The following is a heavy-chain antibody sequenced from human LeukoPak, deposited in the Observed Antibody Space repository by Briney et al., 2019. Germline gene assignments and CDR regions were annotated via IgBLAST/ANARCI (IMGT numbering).Heavy chain of an antibody. V-gene: IGHV1-8*01. CDR1: GYTFTSYD. D-gene: IGHD3-16*02. J-gene: IGHJ4*02. CDR2: MNPNSGNT. CDR3: ARLGYYDYIWGSYRYTELDY. Sequence: ASVKVSCKASGYTFTSYDINWVRQATGQGLEWMGWMNPNSGNTGYVKKFQGRVTMTRNTSISTAYMELSSLRSEDTAVYYCARLGYYDYIWGSYRYTELDYWGQGTLVTVSS.